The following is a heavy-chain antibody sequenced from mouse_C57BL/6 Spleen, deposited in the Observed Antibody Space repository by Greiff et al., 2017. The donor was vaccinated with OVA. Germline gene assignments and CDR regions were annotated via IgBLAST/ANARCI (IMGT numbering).Heavy chain of an antibody. CDR1: GYAFTNYL. J-gene: IGHJ1*03. D-gene: IGHD1-1*02. V-gene: IGHV1-54*01. Sequence: VQLVESGAELVRPGTSVKVSCKASGYAFTNYLIEWVKQRPGQGLEWIGVINPGSGGTNYNEKFKGKATLTADKSSSTAYMQLSSLTSEDSAVYFCARGGGYWYFDVWGTGTTVTVSS. CDR3: ARGGGYWYFDV. CDR2: INPGSGGT.